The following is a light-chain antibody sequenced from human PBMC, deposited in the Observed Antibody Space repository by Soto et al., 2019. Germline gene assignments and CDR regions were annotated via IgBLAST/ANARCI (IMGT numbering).Light chain of an antibody. V-gene: IGKV2-28*01. CDR3: MQALQTRNT. J-gene: IGKJ2*01. CDR2: LGS. CDR1: QSLLHSNGYNY. Sequence: DIVMTQSPLSLPVTPGEPASISCRSSQSLLHSNGYNYLDWYLQKPGQSPQLLICLGSNRASGVPDRFSGSGSGTDFTLKISRVEAEDVGVYYCMQALQTRNTFGQGTKLEIK.